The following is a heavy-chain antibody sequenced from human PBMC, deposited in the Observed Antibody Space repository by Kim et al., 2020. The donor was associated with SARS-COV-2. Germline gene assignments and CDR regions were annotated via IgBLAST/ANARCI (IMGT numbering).Heavy chain of an antibody. V-gene: IGHV3-23*01. CDR2: ISGSGRST. J-gene: IGHJ3*02. D-gene: IGHD4-17*01. CDR1: GFTFSSYA. Sequence: GGSLRLSCAASGFTFSSYAMSWVRQAPGKGLEWVSVISGSGRSTYHADSVKGRFTISRDNSKNTLYLQMNSLRAEDTAVYYCAKDGYWVTTSLGAFDIWGQGTMVTVSS. CDR3: AKDGYWVTTSLGAFDI.